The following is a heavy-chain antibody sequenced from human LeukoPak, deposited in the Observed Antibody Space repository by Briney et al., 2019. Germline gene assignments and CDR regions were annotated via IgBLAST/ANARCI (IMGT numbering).Heavy chain of an antibody. CDR2: VKSKPDGGTT. J-gene: IGHJ4*02. CDR1: RFTLSNYW. D-gene: IGHD2-21*01. V-gene: IGHV3-15*01. Sequence: KPGGSLRLSCAASRFTLSNYWMSGVPQAPGKGREGVGRVKSKPDGGTTAYAAPVKGRFTISRDDSKNTVSLQMISLKAEDTAVYYCTTRGDAVSNAFNYWGQGTLVTVSS. CDR3: TTRGDAVSNAFNY.